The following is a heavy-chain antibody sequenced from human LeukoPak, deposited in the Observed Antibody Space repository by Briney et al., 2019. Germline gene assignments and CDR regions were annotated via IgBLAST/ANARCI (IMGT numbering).Heavy chain of an antibody. Sequence: PGGSLRLSCAASGFTFSSYRMNWVRQAPGKGLEWVSYISSSSSTIYYADSVKGRFFISRDDSKSTLYLQMNSLRAEDAAVYYCAKAPVTSCRGAYCYPFDYWGQGTLVTVSS. CDR3: AKAPVTSCRGAYCYPFDY. D-gene: IGHD2-21*01. CDR2: ISSSSSTI. CDR1: GFTFSSYR. V-gene: IGHV3-48*01. J-gene: IGHJ4*02.